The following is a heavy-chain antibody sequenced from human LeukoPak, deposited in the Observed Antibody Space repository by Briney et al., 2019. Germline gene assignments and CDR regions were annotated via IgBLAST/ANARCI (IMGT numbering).Heavy chain of an antibody. Sequence: GGSLRLSCAASGFTFSSCAMSWVRQAPGKGLEWVANIKQDGSEKYYVDSVKGRFTISRDNAKNSLYLQMNSLRAEDTAVYYCARDAAPSYYYDSSHFDYWGQGTLVTVSS. CDR2: IKQDGSEK. V-gene: IGHV3-7*01. D-gene: IGHD3-22*01. CDR3: ARDAAPSYYYDSSHFDY. CDR1: GFTFSSCA. J-gene: IGHJ4*02.